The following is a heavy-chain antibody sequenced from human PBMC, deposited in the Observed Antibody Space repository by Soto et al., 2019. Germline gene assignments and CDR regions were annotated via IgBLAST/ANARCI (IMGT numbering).Heavy chain of an antibody. V-gene: IGHV1-46*01. CDR3: ARGSLAYCGGDCHDNFAY. D-gene: IGHD2-21*02. CDR2: INPSGGST. J-gene: IGHJ4*02. Sequence: ASVKVSWKASGYTFTSYYMHWVRQAPGQGLEWMGIINPSGGSTSYAQKFQGRVTMTRDTSTSTVYMELSSLRSEDTAVYYCARGSLAYCGGDCHDNFAYWGQGTLVTVSS. CDR1: GYTFTSYY.